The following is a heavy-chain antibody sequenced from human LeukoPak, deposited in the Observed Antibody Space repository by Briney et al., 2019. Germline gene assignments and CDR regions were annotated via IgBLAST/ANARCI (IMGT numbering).Heavy chain of an antibody. D-gene: IGHD1-26*01. CDR2: ISSSGGST. V-gene: IGHV3-23*01. CDR1: GFTFSSSA. Sequence: GGSLRLSCAASGFTFSSSAMSWVRQVPGKGLEWVSGISSSGGSTNYADSVRGRFTISRDNSKNTLYVQMNSLRAEDTAVYYCAKLDIIGVVLRATPLDYWGQGTLVTVSS. J-gene: IGHJ4*02. CDR3: AKLDIIGVVLRATPLDY.